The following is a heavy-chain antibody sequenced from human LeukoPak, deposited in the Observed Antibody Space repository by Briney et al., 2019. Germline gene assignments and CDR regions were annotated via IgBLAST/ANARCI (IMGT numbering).Heavy chain of an antibody. CDR3: AKEGEFDWLLYGGAFDI. CDR2: IRPSGDNT. D-gene: IGHD3-9*01. CDR1: GFTFSSYD. J-gene: IGHJ3*02. Sequence: GGSLRLSCAASGFTFSSYDMTWVRQAPGRGLEWVSSIRPSGDNTYYGDSVKGRFTISRDNSKNTVSLQMNSLRAEDTAIYYCAKEGEFDWLLYGGAFDIWGQGTMVTVSS. V-gene: IGHV3-23*01.